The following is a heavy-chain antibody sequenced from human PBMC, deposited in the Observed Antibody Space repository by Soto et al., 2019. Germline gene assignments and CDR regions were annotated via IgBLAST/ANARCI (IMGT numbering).Heavy chain of an antibody. J-gene: IGHJ3*02. Sequence: GASVKVSCKASGGTFSSYAISWVRQAPGQGLEWMGGIIPIFGTANYAQKFQGRVTITADESTSTAYMELSSLRSEDTAVYYCARVVGSWYPPDAFDIWGQGTMVTVSS. V-gene: IGHV1-69*13. D-gene: IGHD6-13*01. CDR2: IIPIFGTA. CDR1: GGTFSSYA. CDR3: ARVVGSWYPPDAFDI.